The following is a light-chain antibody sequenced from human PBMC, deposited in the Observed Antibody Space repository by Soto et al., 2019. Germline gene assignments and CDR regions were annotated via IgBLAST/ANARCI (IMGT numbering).Light chain of an antibody. J-gene: IGLJ1*01. CDR2: DVS. Sequence: QSALTQPASVSGSPGQSITISCTGTSGDVGAYNYVSWYQQHPGKAPKLIIFDVSYRPSGVSNRFSGSKSGNTASLTISGLQAEDEAAYYCSSYTTSSPHYVFGPGTKLTVL. V-gene: IGLV2-14*03. CDR1: SGDVGAYNY. CDR3: SSYTTSSPHYV.